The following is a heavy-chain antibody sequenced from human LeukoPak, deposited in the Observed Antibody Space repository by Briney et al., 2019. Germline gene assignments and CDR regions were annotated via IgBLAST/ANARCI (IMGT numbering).Heavy chain of an antibody. D-gene: IGHD3-3*01. CDR3: ARVFSGSGSTGSFDF. CDR1: GFTFSSYG. CDR2: IWSDGSGK. Sequence: GGSLRLSCAASGFTFSSYGMHWVRQAPGKGLEWVAAIWSDGSGKKYAESVKGRFTISRDNSKNTLYLLVDSLRVDDAAVYFCARVFSGSGSTGSFDFWGQGTLVTVSS. V-gene: IGHV3-33*08. J-gene: IGHJ4*02.